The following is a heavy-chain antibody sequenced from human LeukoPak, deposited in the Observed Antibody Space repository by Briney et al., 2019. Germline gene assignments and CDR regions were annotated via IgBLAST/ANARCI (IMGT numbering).Heavy chain of an antibody. CDR1: GFTVSSNY. Sequence: PGGSLRLSCAASGFTVSSNYMSWVRQVPGKGLEWVSVTYSDGTISYADSVKGRFTISRDNSENTLYLQMNSLRVEDTAVYYCAREVGGGASGQWGQGTLVTVSS. CDR3: AREVGGGASGQ. J-gene: IGHJ4*02. D-gene: IGHD3-16*01. V-gene: IGHV3-66*01. CDR2: TYSDGTI.